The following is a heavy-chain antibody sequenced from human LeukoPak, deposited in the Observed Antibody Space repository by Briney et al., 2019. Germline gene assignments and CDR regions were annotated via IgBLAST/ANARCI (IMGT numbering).Heavy chain of an antibody. CDR1: GFSLSTSGMC. CDR2: IDWDDDK. CDR3: ARIRWYYDSRAFDI. D-gene: IGHD3-22*01. V-gene: IGHV2-70*11. Sequence: SGPALVKPTQTLTLTCTFSGFSLSTSGMCVSWIRQPPGKALEWLARIDWDDDKYYSTSLKTRLTISKDTSKNQVVLTMTNMDPVDTATYYCARIRWYYDSRAFDIWGQGTMVTVSS. J-gene: IGHJ3*02.